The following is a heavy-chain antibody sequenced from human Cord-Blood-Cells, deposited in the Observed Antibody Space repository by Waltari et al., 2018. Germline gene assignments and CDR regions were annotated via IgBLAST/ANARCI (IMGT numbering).Heavy chain of an antibody. J-gene: IGHJ4*02. CDR1: GYSFTSYW. V-gene: IGHV5-51*01. Sequence: EVQLVQSGAEVKKPGESLKISCTGSGYSFTSYWIGWVRQMPGKGLEWMGIIYPGDAETRYSPSFQGQVASSADKSIITAYLQWSSLKASDTAMYYCASPGGYSYAPLGYWGQGTLVTVSS. D-gene: IGHD5-18*01. CDR3: ASPGGYSYAPLGY. CDR2: IYPGDAET.